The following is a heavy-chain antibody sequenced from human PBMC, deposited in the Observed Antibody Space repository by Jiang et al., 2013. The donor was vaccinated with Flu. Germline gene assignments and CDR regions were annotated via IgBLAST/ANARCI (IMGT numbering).Heavy chain of an antibody. CDR1: GGSISSYY. Sequence: SLTCTVSGGSISSYYWSWIRQPPGKGLEWIGYIYYSGSTNYNPSLKSRVTISVDTSKNQFSLKLSSVTAADTAVYYCARGRGRTYYDFWSGRYGMDVWGKGTTVTVSS. CDR3: ARGRGRTYYDFWSGRYGMDV. CDR2: IYYSGST. V-gene: IGHV4-59*01. J-gene: IGHJ6*04. D-gene: IGHD3-3*01.